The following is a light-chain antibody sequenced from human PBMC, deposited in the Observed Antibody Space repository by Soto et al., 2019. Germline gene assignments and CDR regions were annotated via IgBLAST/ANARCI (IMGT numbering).Light chain of an antibody. Sequence: QSVLSQPPSASGTPGQSVTISCSGSSSNLGSNYVYWYQQLPGTAPKLLIYSNNQLPSGVTDRFSGSKFGSSASLAISGLRSEDEAAYYCAAWDDSLSGHVVFGGGTQLTVL. CDR3: AAWDDSLSGHVV. J-gene: IGLJ2*01. V-gene: IGLV1-47*02. CDR1: SSNLGSNY. CDR2: SNN.